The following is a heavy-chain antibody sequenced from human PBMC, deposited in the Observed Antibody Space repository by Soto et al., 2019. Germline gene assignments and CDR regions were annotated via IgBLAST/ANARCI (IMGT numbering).Heavy chain of an antibody. Sequence: EVQFVESGGCLVQPGGSLILSCAASGFTFNTYPMNCVRQAPGKGLEWVSYIHRGGNTLYYADSVKGRFTITRDNARNSLFLQMNSLRAEDTAVYYCAIDGTTETTNSHYAMDVWGQGTTVTVSS. CDR3: AIDGTTETTNSHYAMDV. D-gene: IGHD4-17*01. J-gene: IGHJ6*02. CDR2: IHRGGNTL. V-gene: IGHV3-48*03. CDR1: GFTFNTYP.